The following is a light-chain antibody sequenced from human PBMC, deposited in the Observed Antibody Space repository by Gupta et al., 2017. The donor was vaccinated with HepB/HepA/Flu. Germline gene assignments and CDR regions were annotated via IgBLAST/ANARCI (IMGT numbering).Light chain of an antibody. J-gene: IGLJ2*01. CDR1: SSNIGSNS. CDR2: TNI. CDR3: AAWDDTLKTVL. V-gene: IGLV1-44*01. Sequence: QSVLTQPPSASGTPGQRVTISCSGGSSNIGSNSVHWYQQLPGTAPRLLIYTNIQRPSGVPDRFSGSKSGTSSSLAISGFQSEDEADYYCAAWDDTLKTVLIGGGTKLTVL.